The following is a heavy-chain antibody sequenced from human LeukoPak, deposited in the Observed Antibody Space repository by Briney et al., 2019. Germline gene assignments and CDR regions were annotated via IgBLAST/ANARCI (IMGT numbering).Heavy chain of an antibody. V-gene: IGHV3-53*01. CDR3: ARGRVLEWSRPRYGMDV. D-gene: IGHD3-3*01. CDR1: GFTVSSNY. J-gene: IGHJ6*02. CDR2: IYSGGST. Sequence: GGSLRLSCAASGFTVSSNYMSWVRQAPGKGLEWVSVIYSGGSTYYADSVKGRFTISRDNSKNTLYLQMNSLRAEDMAVYYCARGRVLEWSRPRYGMDVWGQGTTVTVSS.